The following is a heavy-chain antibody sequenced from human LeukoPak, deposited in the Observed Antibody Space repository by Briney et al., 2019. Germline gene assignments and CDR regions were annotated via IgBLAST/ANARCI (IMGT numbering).Heavy chain of an antibody. CDR2: ISWNSGSI. CDR3: AKNYYDSSGLGYFDY. D-gene: IGHD3-22*01. CDR1: GFTFDDYA. Sequence: PGRSLRLSCAASGFTFDDYAMHWVRHAPGKGLEWVSGISWNSGSIGYADSVKGRFTISRDNAKNSLCLQMNSLRAEDTALYYCAKNYYDSSGLGYFDYWGQGTLVTVSS. V-gene: IGHV3-9*01. J-gene: IGHJ4*02.